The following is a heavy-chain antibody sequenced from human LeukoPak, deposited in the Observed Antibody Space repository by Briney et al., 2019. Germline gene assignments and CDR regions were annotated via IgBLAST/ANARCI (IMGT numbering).Heavy chain of an antibody. CDR1: GFTFSSYE. CDR3: AVTTGLIDDY. CDR2: ISSSGSTI. J-gene: IGHJ4*02. D-gene: IGHD4-17*01. V-gene: IGHV3-48*03. Sequence: TGGSLRLSCAASGFTFSSYEMYWVRQAPGKGLEWVSYISSSGSTIYYADSVKGRFTISRDNAKNSLYLQMNSLRAEDTAVYYCAVTTGLIDDYWGQGTLVTVSS.